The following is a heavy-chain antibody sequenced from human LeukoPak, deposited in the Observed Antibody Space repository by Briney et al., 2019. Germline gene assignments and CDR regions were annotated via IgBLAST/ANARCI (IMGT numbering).Heavy chain of an antibody. J-gene: IGHJ4*02. CDR3: ARAPRPYCSSTSCYVGY. V-gene: IGHV3-48*04. D-gene: IGHD2-2*01. CDR1: GFSFSSYS. CDR2: ISSRSTTI. Sequence: GGSLRLSCAASGFSFSSYSLNWVRQAPGKGLEWVSYISSRSTTIYYADSVKGRFTISRDNAKNSLYLQMNSLRAEDTAVYYCARAPRPYCSSTSCYVGYWGQGTLVTVSS.